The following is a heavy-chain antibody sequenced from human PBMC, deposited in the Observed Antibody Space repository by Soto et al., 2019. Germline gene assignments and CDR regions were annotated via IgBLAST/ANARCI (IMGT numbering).Heavy chain of an antibody. CDR2: IYYSGST. Sequence: SETLSLTCTVSGGSISSGGYYWSWIRQHPGKGLEWIGYIYYSGSTYYNPSLKSRVTISVDTSKNQFSLKLSSVTAADTAVYYCAREGEGEAAMVDYWGQGTLATVSS. CDR1: GGSISSGGYY. J-gene: IGHJ4*02. CDR3: AREGEGEAAMVDY. D-gene: IGHD5-18*01. V-gene: IGHV4-31*03.